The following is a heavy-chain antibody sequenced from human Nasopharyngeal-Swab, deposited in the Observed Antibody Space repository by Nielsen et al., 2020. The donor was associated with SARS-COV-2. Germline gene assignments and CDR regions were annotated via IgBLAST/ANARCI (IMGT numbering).Heavy chain of an antibody. J-gene: IGHJ3*02. CDR1: GSTVSYYW. CDR2: INHDGSER. Sequence: GEAMKISWAASGSTVSYYWTTRVSQAPGKGRERVASINHDGSERNYVGSVEGRFTISRDDGKQSLYLQMNSLRDEDTAVYYCARETTSPAFDIWGQGTMVTVSS. D-gene: IGHD1-7*01. V-gene: IGHV3-7*01. CDR3: ARETTSPAFDI.